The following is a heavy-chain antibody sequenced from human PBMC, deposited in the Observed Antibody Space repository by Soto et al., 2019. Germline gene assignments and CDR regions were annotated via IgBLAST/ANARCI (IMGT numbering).Heavy chain of an antibody. J-gene: IGHJ5*02. D-gene: IGHD2-15*01. V-gene: IGHV4-30-2*01. Sequence: SETLSLTCAVSGGSISSGGYSWSWIRQPPGKGLEWIGYMYHSGSTYYNPSLKSRVTISIDRSKNQFSLKLSSVTAADTAVYYCARDLKEYCSDGKCNWFDPWGQGTLVTVSS. CDR2: MYHSGST. CDR1: GGSISSGGYS. CDR3: ARDLKEYCSDGKCNWFDP.